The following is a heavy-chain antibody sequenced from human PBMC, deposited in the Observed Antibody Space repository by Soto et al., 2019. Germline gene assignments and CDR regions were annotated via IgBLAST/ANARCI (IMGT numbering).Heavy chain of an antibody. V-gene: IGHV4-31*03. CDR2: IYYSGST. Sequence: SETLSLTCTVSGGSISSGGYYWSWIRQHPGKGLEWIGYIYYSGSTYYNPSLKSRVTISVDTSKNQFSLKLSSVTAADTAVYYCARDRLEYCSSTSCPRVDLFDPWGQGTLVTV. CDR3: ARDRLEYCSSTSCPRVDLFDP. D-gene: IGHD2-2*01. CDR1: GGSISSGGYY. J-gene: IGHJ5*02.